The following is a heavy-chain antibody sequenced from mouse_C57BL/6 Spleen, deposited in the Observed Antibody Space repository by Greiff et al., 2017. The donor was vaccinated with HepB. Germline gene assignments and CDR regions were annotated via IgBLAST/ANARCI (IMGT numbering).Heavy chain of an antibody. CDR2: IYPGDGDT. Sequence: QVQLQQSGPELVKPGASVKISCKASGYAFSSSWMNWVKQRPGKGLEWIGRIYPGDGDTNYNGKFKGKATLTADKSSSTAYMQLSSLTSDDSAVYFCASYYYGLFDYWGQGTTLTVSS. CDR1: GYAFSSSW. D-gene: IGHD1-1*01. CDR3: ASYYYGLFDY. J-gene: IGHJ2*01. V-gene: IGHV1-82*01.